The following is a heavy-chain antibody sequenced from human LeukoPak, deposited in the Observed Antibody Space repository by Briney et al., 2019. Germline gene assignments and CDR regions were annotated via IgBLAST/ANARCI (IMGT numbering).Heavy chain of an antibody. J-gene: IGHJ4*02. CDR1: GFTFSNYA. Sequence: PGGSLRLSCAASGFTFSNYAMNWVRQAPGKGLEWVSTIIGSSGSTFYADSVKGRFTISIDTSKNTLYLHMSSLRADDTAVYYCAKGGYDYVEVAYFDYWGQGTLVTVSS. D-gene: IGHD5-12*01. CDR3: AKGGYDYVEVAYFDY. V-gene: IGHV3-23*01. CDR2: IIGSSGST.